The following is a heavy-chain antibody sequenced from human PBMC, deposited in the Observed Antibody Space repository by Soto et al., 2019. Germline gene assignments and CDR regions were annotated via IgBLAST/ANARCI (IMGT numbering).Heavy chain of an antibody. Sequence: QLQLQESGPGLVKPSETLSLTCTVSGGSISSSSYYWGWIRQPPGKGLEWIGTIHYTGSTYYNPSLKSRVTISIDTSKKQFSLKLSSVSAADTAVYYCARHWNYYGPSYYFDYWGQGTLVTVSS. J-gene: IGHJ4*02. CDR1: GGSISSSSYY. V-gene: IGHV4-39*01. D-gene: IGHD3-10*01. CDR2: IHYTGST. CDR3: ARHWNYYGPSYYFDY.